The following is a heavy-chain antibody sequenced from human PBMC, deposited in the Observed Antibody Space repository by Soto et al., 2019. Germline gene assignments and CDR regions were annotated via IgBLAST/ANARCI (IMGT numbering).Heavy chain of an antibody. J-gene: IGHJ3*02. CDR1: GYTFTSYA. CDR2: INAGNGNT. Sequence: ASVKVSCKASGYTFTSYATHWVRQAPGQRLEWMGWINAGNGNTKYSQKFQGRVTITRDTSASTAYMELSSLRSEDTAVYYCARNADYYDSSGYYLDAFDIWGQGTMVTVSS. D-gene: IGHD3-22*01. V-gene: IGHV1-3*01. CDR3: ARNADYYDSSGYYLDAFDI.